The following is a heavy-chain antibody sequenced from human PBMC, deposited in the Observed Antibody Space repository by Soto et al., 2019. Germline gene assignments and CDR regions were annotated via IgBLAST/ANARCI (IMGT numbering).Heavy chain of an antibody. J-gene: IGHJ4*02. V-gene: IGHV3-9*01. CDR2: ISWNSGSI. Sequence: GGSLRLSCAASGFTFDDYAMHWVRQAPGKGLEWVSGISWNSGSIGYADSVKGRFTISRDNAKNSLYLQMNSLRAEDTALYYCAKDSYSGSYFGQGTLVTVS. CDR1: GFTFDDYA. D-gene: IGHD1-26*01. CDR3: AKDSYSGSY.